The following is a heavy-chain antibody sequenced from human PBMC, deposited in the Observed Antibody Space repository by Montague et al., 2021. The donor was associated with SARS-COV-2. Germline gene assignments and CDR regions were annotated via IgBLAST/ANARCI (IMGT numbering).Heavy chain of an antibody. J-gene: IGHJ4*02. CDR2: TYYRSKWYN. V-gene: IGHV6-1*01. D-gene: IGHD2-2*01. CDR1: GDSVSSNIAT. Sequence: CAISGDSVSSNIATRNWIRQSPSRGLEWQGRTYYRSKWYNDYAESVKSRITIDPNTSKHQFSLHLNSVTPEDTAVYYCARVPVGSKYYFDFWGQGTLVTVPS. CDR3: ARVPVGSKYYFDF.